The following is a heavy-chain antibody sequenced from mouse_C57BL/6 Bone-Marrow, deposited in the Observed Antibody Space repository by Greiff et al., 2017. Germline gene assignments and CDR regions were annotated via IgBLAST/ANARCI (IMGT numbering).Heavy chain of an antibody. CDR2: IYPGSGST. CDR3: ARGDYYGSSYFAMDY. D-gene: IGHD1-1*01. J-gene: IGHJ4*01. CDR1: GYTFTSYW. Sequence: VQLQQSGAALVKPGASVKMSCKASGYTFTSYWITWVKQRPGQGLEWIGDIYPGSGSTNYNEKFKSKATLTVDTSSSTAYMQLSSLTSEDSAVYYCARGDYYGSSYFAMDYWGQGTSVTVSS. V-gene: IGHV1-55*01.